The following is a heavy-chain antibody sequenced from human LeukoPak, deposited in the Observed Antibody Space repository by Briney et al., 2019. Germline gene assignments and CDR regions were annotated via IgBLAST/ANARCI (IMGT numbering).Heavy chain of an antibody. CDR1: GFTFSSYS. Sequence: PGGSLRLSCAASGFTFSSYSMNWVRQAPGKGLEWASYISSSSSTIYYADSVKGRFTISRDNAKNSLYLQMNSLRAEDTAVYYCARDLRGYQVLFDYWGQGTLVTVSS. D-gene: IGHD3-22*01. CDR3: ARDLRGYQVLFDY. V-gene: IGHV3-48*01. CDR2: ISSSSSTI. J-gene: IGHJ4*02.